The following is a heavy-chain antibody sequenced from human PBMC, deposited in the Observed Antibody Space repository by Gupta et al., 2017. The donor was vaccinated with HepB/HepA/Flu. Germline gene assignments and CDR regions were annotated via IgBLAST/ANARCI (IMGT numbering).Heavy chain of an antibody. D-gene: IGHD5-24*01. CDR3: ARDPHGEMARIPGDDYYYMDV. CDR2: IIPIFGTA. CDR1: GVTFSSYA. V-gene: IGHV1-69*01. J-gene: IGHJ6*03. Sequence: QVQLVQSGAEVKKPGSSVKVSCTASGVTFSSYAISRLRQDPGQGLEWRGGIIPIFGTANDAQKFKGRVTITAEESTSTAYMELSSLRSEDTAGYDCARDPHGEMARIPGDDYYYMDVWGKGTTVTVAS.